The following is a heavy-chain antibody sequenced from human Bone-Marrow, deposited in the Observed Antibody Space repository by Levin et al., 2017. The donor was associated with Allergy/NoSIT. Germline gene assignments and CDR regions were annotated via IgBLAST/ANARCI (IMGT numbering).Heavy chain of an antibody. CDR1: GFTFDLYD. Sequence: GGSLRLSCATSGFTFDLYDLHWVRQAPGKGLEWVAAISSDGTTKYYAESVKGRFTISRDNSNRAVHLQMNSLKSEDTALFYCAKDFRQQLVRVYFQHWGQGTPVTVSS. D-gene: IGHD6-13*01. V-gene: IGHV3-30*18. CDR3: AKDFRQQLVRVYFQH. CDR2: ISSDGTTK. J-gene: IGHJ1*01.